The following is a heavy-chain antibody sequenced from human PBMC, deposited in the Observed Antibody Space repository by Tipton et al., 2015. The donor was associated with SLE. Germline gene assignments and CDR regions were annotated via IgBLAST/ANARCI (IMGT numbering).Heavy chain of an antibody. V-gene: IGHV3-23*01. CDR1: GFTFSSYA. J-gene: IGHJ4*02. D-gene: IGHD2-2*01. CDR2: ISGSGGST. CDR3: AKAPALPAALDY. Sequence: SLRLSCAASGFTFSSYAMSWVRQAPGKGLEWVSAISGSGGSTYCADSVKGRFTISKDNSKNTPYLQMNSLRAEDTAIYYCAKAPALPAALDYWGQGTLVTVSP.